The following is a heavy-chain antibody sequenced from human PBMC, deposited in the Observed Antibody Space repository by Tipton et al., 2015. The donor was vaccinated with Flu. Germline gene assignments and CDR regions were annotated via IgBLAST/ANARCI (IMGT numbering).Heavy chain of an antibody. CDR1: GFTFGDYA. D-gene: IGHD2-15*01. CDR2: IRSKAYGGTT. Sequence: SLRLSCTASGFTFGDYAMSWVRQAPGKGLEWVGFIRSKAYGGTTEYAASVKGRFTISRDDSKSIAYLQMNSLKTEDTAVYYCTRDGLVCSGGSCYFRDAFEIWGQGTMVTVSS. CDR3: TRDGLVCSGGSCYFRDAFEI. V-gene: IGHV3-49*04. J-gene: IGHJ3*02.